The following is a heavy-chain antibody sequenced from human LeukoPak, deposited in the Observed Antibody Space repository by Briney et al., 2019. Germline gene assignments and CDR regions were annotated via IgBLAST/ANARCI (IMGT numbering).Heavy chain of an antibody. V-gene: IGHV4-4*07. Sequence: SETLSLTCTVSGGSISSYYWSWIRQPAGKGLEWIGRIYTSGSTNYNPSLKSRVTMSVDTSKNQFSLKLSSVTAADTAVYYCARGYSGGWYAPKYSQHGGQGTLVTVS. CDR3: ARGYSGGWYAPKYSQH. D-gene: IGHD6-19*01. CDR1: GGSISSYY. J-gene: IGHJ1*01. CDR2: IYTSGST.